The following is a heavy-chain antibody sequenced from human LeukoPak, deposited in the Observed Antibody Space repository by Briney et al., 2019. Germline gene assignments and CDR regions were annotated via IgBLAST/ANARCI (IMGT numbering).Heavy chain of an antibody. CDR3: ARERTTVVTLDYYYGMDV. D-gene: IGHD4-23*01. J-gene: IGHJ6*02. CDR1: GYSFTGYY. Sequence: ASVTVSYMASGYSFTGYYIHWVRQAPGQGREWMGWINPNSGGTKYAQKFQGRLTMTRDTSISTANMELSRLRSDDTAVYYCARERTTVVTLDYYYGMDVWGQGTTVTVSS. V-gene: IGHV1-2*02. CDR2: INPNSGGT.